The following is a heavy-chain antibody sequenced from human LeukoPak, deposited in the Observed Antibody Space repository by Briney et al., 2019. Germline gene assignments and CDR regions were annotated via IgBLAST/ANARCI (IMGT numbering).Heavy chain of an antibody. Sequence: SVKVSCKASGGTFSSYAISWVRQVPGQGLEWMGGIIPIFGTANYAQKFQGRVTITADESTSTAYMELSSLRSEDTAVYYCAKDLRDSTSYYYYGMDVWGQGTMVTVSS. CDR2: IIPIFGTA. CDR1: GGTFSSYA. J-gene: IGHJ6*02. D-gene: IGHD2-15*01. CDR3: AKDLRDSTSYYYYGMDV. V-gene: IGHV1-69*13.